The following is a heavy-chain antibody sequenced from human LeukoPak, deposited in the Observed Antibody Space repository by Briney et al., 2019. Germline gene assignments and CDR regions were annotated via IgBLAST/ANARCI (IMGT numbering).Heavy chain of an antibody. CDR3: ARDTTPARGDRYNTFDY. D-gene: IGHD5-24*01. CDR1: GFSFSDYY. Sequence: GGSLRLSCAASGFSFSDYYMSWIRQAPGKGLEWVSYISSSSSTIYYADSVKGRFTISRDNAKNSLYLQMNSLRAEDTAVYYCARDTTPARGDRYNTFDYWGQGTLVTVSS. CDR2: ISSSSSTI. J-gene: IGHJ4*02. V-gene: IGHV3-11*04.